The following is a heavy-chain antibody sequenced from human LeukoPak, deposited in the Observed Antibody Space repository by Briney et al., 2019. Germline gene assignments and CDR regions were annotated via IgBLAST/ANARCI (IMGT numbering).Heavy chain of an antibody. J-gene: IGHJ4*02. V-gene: IGHV4-59*01. CDR1: GGSISSYY. CDR3: ARALKWENGWYRHFDY. Sequence: SETLSLTCTVSGGSISSYYWGWIPQPPGKGLEWSGYIYYSGSTNYNPSLKSRVTISVDTSKNQFSLKLSSVTAADTAVYYCARALKWENGWYRHFDYWGQGTLVTVSS. D-gene: IGHD6-19*01. CDR2: IYYSGST.